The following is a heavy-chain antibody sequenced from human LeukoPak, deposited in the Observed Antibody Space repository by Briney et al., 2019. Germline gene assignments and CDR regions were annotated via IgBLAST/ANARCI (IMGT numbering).Heavy chain of an antibody. CDR2: ISGSGGST. Sequence: PGGSLRLSCAASGFTFSSYAMSWVRQAPGKGLEWVSAISGSGGSTYYADSVKGRFTISRDNSKNTLYLQMNSLRAEDTAVYYCAKDSPYYDFWSGYSLGAFDIWGQGTMVTVSS. D-gene: IGHD3-3*01. CDR3: AKDSPYYDFWSGYSLGAFDI. CDR1: GFTFSSYA. V-gene: IGHV3-23*01. J-gene: IGHJ3*02.